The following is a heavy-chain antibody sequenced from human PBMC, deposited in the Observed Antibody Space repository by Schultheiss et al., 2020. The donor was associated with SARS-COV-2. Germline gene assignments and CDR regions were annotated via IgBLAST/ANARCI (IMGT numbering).Heavy chain of an antibody. V-gene: IGHV5-51*01. Sequence: GASLKISCKGSGYSFTSYWIGWVRQMPGKGLEWMGIIYPGDSDTRYSPSFQGQVTISADKSISTAYLQWSSLKASDTAMYYCARRGYCSSTSCYDYYGMDVWGQGTTVTVSS. CDR3: ARRGYCSSTSCYDYYGMDV. CDR1: GYSFTSYW. CDR2: IYPGDSDT. J-gene: IGHJ6*02. D-gene: IGHD2-2*01.